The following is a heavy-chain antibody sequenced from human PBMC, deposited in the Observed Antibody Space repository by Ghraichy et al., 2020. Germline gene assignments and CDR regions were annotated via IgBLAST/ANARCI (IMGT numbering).Heavy chain of an antibody. J-gene: IGHJ6*02. Sequence: SVKVSCKASGGTFSSYAISWVRQAPGQGLEWMGGIIPIFGTANYAQKFQGRVTITADESTSTAYMELSSLRSEDTAVYYCARTSGYYDSSGYDHPDYYYGMDVWGQGTTVTVSS. D-gene: IGHD3-22*01. V-gene: IGHV1-69*13. CDR1: GGTFSSYA. CDR2: IIPIFGTA. CDR3: ARTSGYYDSSGYDHPDYYYGMDV.